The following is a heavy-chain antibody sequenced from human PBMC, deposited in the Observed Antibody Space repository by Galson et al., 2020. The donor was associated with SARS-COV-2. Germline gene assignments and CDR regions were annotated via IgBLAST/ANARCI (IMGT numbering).Heavy chain of an antibody. J-gene: IGHJ6*03. CDR3: ARILSSGWSYYYYMDV. CDR2: IFSNDEK. CDR1: GFSLSNDRMG. Sequence: SGPTLVKPTETLTLTCTVSGFSLSNDRMGVSWIRQPPGKALEWLAHIFSNDEKSYSTSLKSRLTISKDTSKSQVVLTMTNMDPVDTATYYCARILSSGWSYYYYMDVWGKGTTVTVSS. D-gene: IGHD6-19*01. V-gene: IGHV2-26*01.